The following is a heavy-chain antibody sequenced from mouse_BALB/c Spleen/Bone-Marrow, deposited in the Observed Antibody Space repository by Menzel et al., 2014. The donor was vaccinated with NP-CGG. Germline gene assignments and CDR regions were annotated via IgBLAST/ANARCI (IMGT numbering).Heavy chain of an antibody. CDR3: ARSGKGAMDY. V-gene: IGHV1-80*01. CDR2: IYPGDGDT. Sequence: VQLQESGAELVRPGSSVKISCKASGYVFSTYWMNWVKQRPGQGLERIGQIYPGDGDTNYNGKFKDKVILTADKSSSTAYMQLSSLTSKDSAVYFCARSGKGAMDYWGQGTSVTVSS. D-gene: IGHD2-1*01. CDR1: GYVFSTYW. J-gene: IGHJ4*01.